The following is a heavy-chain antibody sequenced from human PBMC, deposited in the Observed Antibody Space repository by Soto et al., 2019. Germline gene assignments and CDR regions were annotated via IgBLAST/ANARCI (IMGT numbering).Heavy chain of an antibody. J-gene: IGHJ5*02. CDR2: ISYDGSNK. CDR3: AKGLTGDYPPYNWFDP. V-gene: IGHV3-30*18. D-gene: IGHD7-27*01. Sequence: GGSLRLSCAASGFTFSSYGMHWVRQAPGKGLEWVAVISYDGSNKYYADSVKGRFTISRDNSKNTLYLQMNSLRAEDTAVYYCAKGLTGDYPPYNWFDPWGQGTLVTVSS. CDR1: GFTFSSYG.